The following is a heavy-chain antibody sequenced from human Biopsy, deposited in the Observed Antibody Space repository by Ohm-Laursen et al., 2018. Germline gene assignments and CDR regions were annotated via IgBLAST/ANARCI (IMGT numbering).Heavy chain of an antibody. CDR3: VKDRGAAGTDYYYGMDV. CDR2: ISFDGSDQ. V-gene: IGHV3-30*18. CDR1: GFTFSSYG. J-gene: IGHJ6*02. Sequence: SLRLSCSASGFTFSSYGMHWVRQAPGKGLEWVAVISFDGSDQKYADSVKGRFTISRDNSKNTLYLQMNSLRAEDTAVFYCVKDRGAAGTDYYYGMDVWGQGTTVTVSS. D-gene: IGHD3-10*01.